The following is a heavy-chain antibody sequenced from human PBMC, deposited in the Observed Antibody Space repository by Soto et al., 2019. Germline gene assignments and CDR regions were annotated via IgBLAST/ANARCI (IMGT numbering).Heavy chain of an antibody. J-gene: IGHJ4*02. Sequence: QVQLVQSGAEVKKPGASVKVSCKASGYTFTSYYMHWVRQAPGQGLEWMGIINPSAGSTNYAQKFQGRVTMTRDTSTSTVYMELISLRSEDTALYYCARARTGDFDYWGQGTLVTVSS. V-gene: IGHV1-46*01. CDR1: GYTFTSYY. CDR3: ARARTGDFDY. D-gene: IGHD7-27*01. CDR2: INPSAGST.